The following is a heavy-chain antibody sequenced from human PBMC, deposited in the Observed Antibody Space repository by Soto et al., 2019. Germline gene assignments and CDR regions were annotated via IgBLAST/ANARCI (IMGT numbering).Heavy chain of an antibody. CDR2: IIPILGIA. J-gene: IGHJ3*02. CDR1: GGTFSSYT. V-gene: IGHV1-69*08. CDR3: ARDRVRGVPCDAFDN. Sequence: QVQLVQSGAEVKKPGSSVKVSCKASGGTFSSYTISWVRQAPGQGLEWMGRIIPILGIANYAQTFQGSVTITADKSTSTAYMVLSWLRSVDTAVYYCARDRVRGVPCDAFDNWGQGTMVTVSS. D-gene: IGHD3-10*01.